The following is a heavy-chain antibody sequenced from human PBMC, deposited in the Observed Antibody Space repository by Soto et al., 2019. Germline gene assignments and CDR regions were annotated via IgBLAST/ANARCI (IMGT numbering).Heavy chain of an antibody. Sequence: GASVKVSCKASGYTFTGYYISWVRQAPGQGLEWMGWINPNSGGTNFAQNFQGRVTLTRDKSISTAYMDLSRLISDDTAVYYCARVWVGASADRMDVWGQGTTVTVSS. CDR1: GYTFTGYY. CDR2: INPNSGGT. V-gene: IGHV1-2*02. CDR3: ARVWVGASADRMDV. J-gene: IGHJ6*02. D-gene: IGHD1-26*01.